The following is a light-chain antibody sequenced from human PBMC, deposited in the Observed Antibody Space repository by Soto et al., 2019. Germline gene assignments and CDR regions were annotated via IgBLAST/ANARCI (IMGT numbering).Light chain of an antibody. CDR1: QTISSR. V-gene: IGKV1-5*03. Sequence: DIQMTQSPSTLSGSVGDRVTITCRASQTISSRLAWYQQKPGKAPKLLIYKASTLKSGVPSRFSGSGSGTEFTLTISRLQPDDFATYYCQHYNSYSEAFGQGTKMDIK. J-gene: IGKJ1*01. CDR3: QHYNSYSEA. CDR2: KAS.